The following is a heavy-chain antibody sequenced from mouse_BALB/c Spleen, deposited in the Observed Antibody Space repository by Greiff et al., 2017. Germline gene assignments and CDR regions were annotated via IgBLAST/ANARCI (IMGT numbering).Heavy chain of an antibody. Sequence: VKLMESGGGLVQPGGSLRLSCATSGFTFTDYYMSWVRQPPGKAHEWLGFIRNKANGYTTEYSASVKGRFTISRDNSQSILYLQVNTLRAEDSATYYCARTYDYDDGPGPFDYRGQGTTLTVGS. D-gene: IGHD2-4*01. CDR2: IRNKANGYTT. J-gene: IGHJ2*01. CDR3: ARTYDYDDGPGPFDY. CDR1: GFTFTDYY. V-gene: IGHV7-3*02.